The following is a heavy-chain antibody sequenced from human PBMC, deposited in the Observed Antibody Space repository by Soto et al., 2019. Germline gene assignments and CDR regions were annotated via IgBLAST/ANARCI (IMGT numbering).Heavy chain of an antibody. CDR1: GFTFSSYA. D-gene: IGHD3-3*01. J-gene: IGHJ4*02. V-gene: IGHV3-23*01. CDR2: ISGSGGST. Sequence: GGSLRLSCAASGFTFSSYAMSWVRQDPGKGLEWVSAISGSGGSTYYADSVKGRFTISRDNSKNTLYLQMNSLRAEDTAVYYCAKTNVLRFLEWLSSNFDYWGQGTLVTVSS. CDR3: AKTNVLRFLEWLSSNFDY.